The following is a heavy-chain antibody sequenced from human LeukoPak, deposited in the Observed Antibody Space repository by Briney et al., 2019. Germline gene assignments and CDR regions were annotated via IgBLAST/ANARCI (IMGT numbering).Heavy chain of an antibody. Sequence: ASVKVSCKASGYTFTSYDINWVRQATGQGLEWMGWMNPNSGNTGYAQKFQGRVTIARNASISTAYMELSSLRSEDTAVYYCARAPRITMVRGVIYWFDPWGQGTLVAVSS. CDR3: ARAPRITMVRGVIYWFDP. J-gene: IGHJ5*02. V-gene: IGHV1-8*03. CDR2: MNPNSGNT. CDR1: GYTFTSYD. D-gene: IGHD3-10*01.